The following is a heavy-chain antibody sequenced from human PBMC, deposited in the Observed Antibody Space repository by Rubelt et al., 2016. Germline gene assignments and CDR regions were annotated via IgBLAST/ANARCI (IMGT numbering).Heavy chain of an antibody. V-gene: IGHV3-23*01. CDR1: GLTFANYA. Sequence: VASGLTFANYAMSWVRQAPGKGLEWVSGIGDGGESTYYADSVKGRFTISRDNSKNTLYLQMNYLRAEDTAAYYCANVDIVARISGIDYWGQGIPVTVSS. J-gene: IGHJ4*02. CDR3: ANVDIVARISGIDY. CDR2: IGDGGEST. D-gene: IGHD5-12*01.